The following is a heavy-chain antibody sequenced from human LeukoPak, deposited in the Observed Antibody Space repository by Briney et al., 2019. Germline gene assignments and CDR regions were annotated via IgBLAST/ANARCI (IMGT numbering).Heavy chain of an antibody. CDR1: GGSFSGYY. Sequence: KTSETLSLTCAVYGGSFSGYYWSWIRQPPGKGLEWIGEINHSGSTNYNPSPKSRVTISVDTSKNQFSLKLSSVTAADTAVYYCARALRYFDWLAYHWFDPWGQGTLVTVSS. D-gene: IGHD3-9*01. CDR2: INHSGST. V-gene: IGHV4-34*01. CDR3: ARALRYFDWLAYHWFDP. J-gene: IGHJ5*02.